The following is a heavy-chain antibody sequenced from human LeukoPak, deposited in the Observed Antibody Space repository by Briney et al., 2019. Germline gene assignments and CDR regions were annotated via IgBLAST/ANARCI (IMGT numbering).Heavy chain of an antibody. CDR3: ARDYGGKSPGNWFDP. D-gene: IGHD4-23*01. Sequence: PSETLSLTCTVSGGSISSSSYYWGWIRQPEGKGLEWIGSIYYSGSTYYNPSLKSRVTISVDTSKNQFSLKLSSVTAADTAVYYCARDYGGKSPGNWFDPWGQGTLVTVSS. CDR1: GGSISSSSYY. J-gene: IGHJ5*02. CDR2: IYYSGST. V-gene: IGHV4-39*02.